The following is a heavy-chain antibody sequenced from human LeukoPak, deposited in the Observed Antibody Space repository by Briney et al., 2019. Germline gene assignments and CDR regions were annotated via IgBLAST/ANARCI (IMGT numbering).Heavy chain of an antibody. CDR1: GGSFSGYY. Sequence: SETLSLTCAVYGGSFSGYYWSWIRQPPGKGLEWIGEINHSGSTNYNPSLKSRVTISVDTSKNQFSLKLSSVTAADTAVYYCARSKGEIAVAGIDYYYYMDVWGKGTTVTASS. V-gene: IGHV4-34*01. D-gene: IGHD6-19*01. CDR2: INHSGST. CDR3: ARSKGEIAVAGIDYYYYMDV. J-gene: IGHJ6*03.